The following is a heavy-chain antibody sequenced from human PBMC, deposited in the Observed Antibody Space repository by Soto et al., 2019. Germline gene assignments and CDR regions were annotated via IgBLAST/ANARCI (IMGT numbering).Heavy chain of an antibody. D-gene: IGHD4-17*01. J-gene: IGHJ4*02. Sequence: QVQLQESGPGLVKPSGTLSLTCTVSGGSISTGNWWTWVRQSPEKGLEWIGEIFRSGNTYYNPSFKSRVTISVDNSNNQFSLRLNSVTAADTAVYYCARIGTVSLDFWGPGTLVTVPS. CDR3: ARIGTVSLDF. V-gene: IGHV4-4*02. CDR2: IFRSGNT. CDR1: GGSISTGNW.